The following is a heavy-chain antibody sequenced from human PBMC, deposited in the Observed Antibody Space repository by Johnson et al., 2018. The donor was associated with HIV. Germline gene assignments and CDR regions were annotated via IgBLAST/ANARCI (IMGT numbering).Heavy chain of an antibody. J-gene: IGHJ3*02. CDR3: ARDLVGVVAAAGPVGDASDI. D-gene: IGHD6-13*01. CDR2: IYSGGRT. V-gene: IGHV3-53*01. CDR1: GFPFRDSA. Sequence: VQLVESGGDLIQPGGSLRLSCAASGFPFRDSAMHWVRQAPGKGLEWVSVIYSGGRTYYADSVKGRFTISRDNSKNTLYLQMSSLRVEDTAVYYCARDLVGVVAAAGPVGDASDIWGQGTMVTVSS.